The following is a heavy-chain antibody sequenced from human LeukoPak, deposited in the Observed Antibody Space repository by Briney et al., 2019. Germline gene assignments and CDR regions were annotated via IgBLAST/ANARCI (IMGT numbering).Heavy chain of an antibody. CDR3: ARGHYCSGGSCYYHYFDN. Sequence: GGSLRLSCAASGFTFSNFRMHWVRQAPGKGLVWVSRIDTDEITTSYADSVKGRFTISRDNAKNTLYLQMDSLRVEDTAVYYCARGHYCSGGSCYYHYFDNWGQGTLVTVSS. D-gene: IGHD2-15*01. CDR2: IDTDEITT. CDR1: GFTFSNFR. J-gene: IGHJ4*02. V-gene: IGHV3-74*01.